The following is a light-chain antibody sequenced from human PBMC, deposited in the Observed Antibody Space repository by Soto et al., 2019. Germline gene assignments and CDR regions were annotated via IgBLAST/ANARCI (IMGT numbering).Light chain of an antibody. CDR2: DVT. J-gene: IGLJ2*01. V-gene: IGLV2-11*01. Sequence: QSALTQPRSVSGSPGQSVTISCTGTGSDVGGYNYVSWYQQYPGKAPRLMIYDVTKRPSGVPDRFSGSKSGNTASLTISGLQAEDEADYFRCSYAGSYNVAFGGGTKLTVL. CDR3: CSYAGSYNVA. CDR1: GSDVGGYNY.